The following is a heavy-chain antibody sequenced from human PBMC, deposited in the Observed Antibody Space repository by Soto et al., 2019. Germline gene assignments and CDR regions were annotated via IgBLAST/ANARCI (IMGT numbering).Heavy chain of an antibody. CDR3: ARVADPYSFGYGGMDV. CDR2: IYAGDSDT. Sequence: GESLKISCKASGYSFSNYWIGWVRQMPGKGLEWLGLIYAGDSDTKYSPSIQGQVTFSADRSTSTAYLQWSSLKASDTAMYYCARVADPYSFGYGGMDVWGQGTTVTVSS. V-gene: IGHV5-51*01. J-gene: IGHJ6*02. D-gene: IGHD3-22*01. CDR1: GYSFSNYW.